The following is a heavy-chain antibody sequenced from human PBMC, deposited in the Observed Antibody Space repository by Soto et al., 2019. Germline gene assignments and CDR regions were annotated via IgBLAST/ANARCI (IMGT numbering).Heavy chain of an antibody. CDR3: ARILEDTASAGWFDP. D-gene: IGHD5-18*01. J-gene: IGHJ5*02. CDR2: IFSNDEK. Sequence: QVTLKESGPVLVKPTETLTLTCTVSGFSLSNARMGVSWIRQPPGKALEWLAHIFSNDEKSYSPSLKSRLTISKDTSKSQVVLTMTNMDPVDTATYYCARILEDTASAGWFDPWGQGTLVTVSS. V-gene: IGHV2-26*01. CDR1: GFSLSNARMG.